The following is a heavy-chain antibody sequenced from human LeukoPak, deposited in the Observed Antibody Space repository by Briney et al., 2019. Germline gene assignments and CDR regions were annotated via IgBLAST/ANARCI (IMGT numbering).Heavy chain of an antibody. D-gene: IGHD6-6*01. CDR1: GFIFSNVW. V-gene: IGHV4-4*02. CDR3: ARNAYSSSTDY. J-gene: IGHJ4*02. Sequence: GSLRLSCAASGFIFSNVWMSWVRQAPGKGLECIGSIYYSGRTYYKPSLKSRVTISVDTSKNQFSLKLSSVTAADTAVYYCARNAYSSSTDYWGQGTLVTVSS. CDR2: IYYSGRT.